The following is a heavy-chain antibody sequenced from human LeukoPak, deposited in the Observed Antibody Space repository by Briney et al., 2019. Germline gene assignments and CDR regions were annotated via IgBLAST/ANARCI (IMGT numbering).Heavy chain of an antibody. CDR2: ISGSGGST. CDR3: ASPVSQGGNYYGSGSYLPYFDY. J-gene: IGHJ4*02. CDR1: GFTFSSYA. D-gene: IGHD3-10*01. Sequence: GGSLRLSCAASGFTFSSYAMSWVRQAPGKGLEWVSAISGSGGSTYYADSVKGRFTISRDNSKNTLYLQMNSLRAEDTAVYYCASPVSQGGNYYGSGSYLPYFDYWGQGTLVTVSS. V-gene: IGHV3-23*01.